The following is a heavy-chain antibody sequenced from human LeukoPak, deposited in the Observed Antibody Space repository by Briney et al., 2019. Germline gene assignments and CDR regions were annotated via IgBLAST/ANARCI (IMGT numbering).Heavy chain of an antibody. Sequence: ASVKVSCKASGYTFTAYYIHWVRQAPGQGLEWMGWIDPNSGGTHYAQKFQGRVTMTRDTSISTAYMDLSRLRSDDTAVYYCARGGSTFFGALNDWGQGARVTVSS. D-gene: IGHD2-2*01. J-gene: IGHJ4*02. V-gene: IGHV1-2*02. CDR1: GYTFTAYY. CDR2: IDPNSGGT. CDR3: ARGGSTFFGALND.